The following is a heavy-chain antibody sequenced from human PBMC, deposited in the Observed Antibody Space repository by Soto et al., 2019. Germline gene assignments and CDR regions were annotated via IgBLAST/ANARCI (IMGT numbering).Heavy chain of an antibody. D-gene: IGHD2-2*03. CDR1: GGTFSTYA. CDR3: ARSGYCSSTSCYGVWFDP. Sequence: QVQLRQSGAEEKKPESSVKVSCKASGGTFSTYAISWVRQAPGQGLEWMVGIIPIFGTANYAQKVQGRVTITADESTSTAYMELSSLRSEDTAVYYCARSGYCSSTSCYGVWFDPWGQGTLVTVSS. J-gene: IGHJ5*02. V-gene: IGHV1-69*01. CDR2: IIPIFGTA.